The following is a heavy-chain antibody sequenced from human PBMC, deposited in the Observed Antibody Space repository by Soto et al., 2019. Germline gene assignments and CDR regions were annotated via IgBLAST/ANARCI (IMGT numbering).Heavy chain of an antibody. CDR2: ISWNSGSI. CDR3: AKDTQNIAVAGKYYYYYMDV. J-gene: IGHJ6*03. V-gene: IGHV3-9*01. Sequence: DVQLVESGGGLVQPGRSLRLSCAASGFTFDDYAMHWVRQAPGKGLEWVSGISWNSGSIGYADSVKGRFTISRDNAKNSLYLQMNSLRAEDTALYYCAKDTQNIAVAGKYYYYYMDVWGKGTTVTVSS. D-gene: IGHD6-19*01. CDR1: GFTFDDYA.